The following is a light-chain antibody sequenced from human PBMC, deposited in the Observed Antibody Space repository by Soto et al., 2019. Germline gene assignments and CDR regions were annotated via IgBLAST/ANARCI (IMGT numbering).Light chain of an antibody. Sequence: EIVLTQSPGTLSLSPGERATLSCRASQSVSSNYLAWYQHKPGQAPRLLIYGASRGATGIPDRFSGSGSGTDFTLTISRLEPEDFALYYCQQYGSSPRTLGQGTKVDIK. V-gene: IGKV3-20*01. CDR2: GAS. CDR1: QSVSSNY. J-gene: IGKJ1*01. CDR3: QQYGSSPRT.